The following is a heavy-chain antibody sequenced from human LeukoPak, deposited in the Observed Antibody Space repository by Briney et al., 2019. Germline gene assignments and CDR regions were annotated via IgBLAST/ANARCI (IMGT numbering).Heavy chain of an antibody. Sequence: ASVKLSCKASGYTFTDYYMHWVRQAPGQGLEWMGIINPSGGSTTYAQNFQGRVTMTGDTSTGTVYMELSSLRSEDTAVYYCARDYYDSSGYYHGGHWGQGTLVTVSS. CDR2: INPSGGST. D-gene: IGHD3-22*01. CDR3: ARDYYDSSGYYHGGH. V-gene: IGHV1-46*01. CDR1: GYTFTDYY. J-gene: IGHJ4*02.